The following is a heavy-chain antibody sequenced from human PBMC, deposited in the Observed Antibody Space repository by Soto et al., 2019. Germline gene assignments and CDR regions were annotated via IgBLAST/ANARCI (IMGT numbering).Heavy chain of an antibody. V-gene: IGHV3-30*04. CDR2: ISYYGSNK. Sequence: QVQLVESGGGVVQPGRSLRLSCAASGFTFSSYAMHWVRQAPGKGLEWVAVISYYGSNKYYADSVKGRFTISRDNSKNTLYMPMNSLKAQDKALYYCETVNYYDSSIAPYIYYYSIDVWGQGTTVTVSS. D-gene: IGHD3-22*01. CDR3: ETVNYYDSSIAPYIYYYSIDV. CDR1: GFTFSSYA. J-gene: IGHJ6*02.